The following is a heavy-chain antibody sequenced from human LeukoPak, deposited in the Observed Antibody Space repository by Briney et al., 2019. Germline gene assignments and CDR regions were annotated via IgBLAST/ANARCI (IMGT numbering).Heavy chain of an antibody. J-gene: IGHJ4*02. CDR3: VRWSGGYDY. Sequence: PGGSLRLSCAASGFTFSDYYMGWNRQAPGKGLECVSYISSSGDSIYCADSVKGLFTISRDNGKNSLYLQMNSLRAEDTAVYYCVRWSGGYDYWGRGTLVTVSS. CDR2: ISSSGDSI. V-gene: IGHV3-11*01. CDR1: GFTFSDYY. D-gene: IGHD2-15*01.